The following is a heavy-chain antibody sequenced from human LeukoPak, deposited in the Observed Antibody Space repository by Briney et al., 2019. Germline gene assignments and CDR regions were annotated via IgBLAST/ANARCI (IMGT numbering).Heavy chain of an antibody. Sequence: SQTLSLTCTVSGGSISSGDYYWSWIRQPPGKGLEWIGYIYSSGSTSYTPSLKSRFTISVDTSKNQFSLKLSSVTAADTAVYYCAYSGIAAAGSFDYWGQGTLVTVSS. CDR3: AYSGIAAAGSFDY. CDR2: IYSSGST. CDR1: GGSISSGDYY. V-gene: IGHV4-30-4*08. D-gene: IGHD6-13*01. J-gene: IGHJ4*02.